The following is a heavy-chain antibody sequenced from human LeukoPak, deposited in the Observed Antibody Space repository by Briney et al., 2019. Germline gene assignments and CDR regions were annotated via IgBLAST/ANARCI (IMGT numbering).Heavy chain of an antibody. V-gene: IGHV1-18*04. J-gene: IGHJ4*02. D-gene: IGHD5-12*01. Sequence: ALVKVSCKASGHTFTSYGISWVRQAPGQGLEWMGWISAYNGNTNYAQKLQGRVTMTTDTSTSTAYMELRSLRSDDTAVYYCARADYSGYEDYWGQGTLVTVSS. CDR3: ARADYSGYEDY. CDR2: ISAYNGNT. CDR1: GHTFTSYG.